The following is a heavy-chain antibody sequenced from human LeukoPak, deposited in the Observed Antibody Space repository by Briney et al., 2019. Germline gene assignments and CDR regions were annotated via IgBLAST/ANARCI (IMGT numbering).Heavy chain of an antibody. CDR1: GGTFSSYA. CDR3: ARDRRIAAAGTVTADY. Sequence: GASVKVSCKASGGTFSSYAISWVRQAPGQGLEWMGRIIPILGIANYAQKFQGRVTITADKSTSTAYMELSSLRSEDTAVYDCARDRRIAAAGTVTADYWGQGTLVTVSS. J-gene: IGHJ4*02. D-gene: IGHD6-13*01. V-gene: IGHV1-69*04. CDR2: IIPILGIA.